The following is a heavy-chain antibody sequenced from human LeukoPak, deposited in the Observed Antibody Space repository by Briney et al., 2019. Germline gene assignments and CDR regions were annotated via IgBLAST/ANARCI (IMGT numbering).Heavy chain of an antibody. V-gene: IGHV3-48*03. CDR3: ARLGILWFGELLQTYYYYCMDV. Sequence: GGSLRLSCAASGFTFSSYEMNWVRQAPGKGLEWVSYISSSGSTIYYADSVKGRFTISRDNAKNSLYLQMNSLRAEDTAVYYCARLGILWFGELLQTYYYYCMDVWGKGTTVTISS. CDR2: ISSSGSTI. J-gene: IGHJ6*03. D-gene: IGHD3-10*01. CDR1: GFTFSSYE.